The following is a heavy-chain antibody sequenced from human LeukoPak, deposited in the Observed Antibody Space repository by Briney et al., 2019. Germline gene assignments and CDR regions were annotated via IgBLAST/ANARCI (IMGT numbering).Heavy chain of an antibody. CDR2: ISDDENNK. CDR1: GFTFSTYA. D-gene: IGHD5-12*01. J-gene: IGHJ3*02. Sequence: GGSLRLSCAAAGFTFSTYAMHWVRQAPGKGLEGGAVISDDENNKYYADSVKGRFTISRDNYRNTLYLQMNSLRPEDTAVYYCAKDRVAMIEDAFDIWGQGTMVTVSS. V-gene: IGHV3-30*18. CDR3: AKDRVAMIEDAFDI.